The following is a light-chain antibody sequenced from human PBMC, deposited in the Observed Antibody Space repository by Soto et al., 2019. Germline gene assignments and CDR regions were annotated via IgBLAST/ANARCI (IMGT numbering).Light chain of an antibody. CDR1: QSVSSN. CDR3: QQYNNWPPVT. J-gene: IGKJ1*01. V-gene: IGKV3-15*01. Sequence: EIALTQSPGTLSLSPGERATLSCRASQSVSSNLAWYQQKPGQAPRLLIYGASTRATGIPARFSGSGSGTEFTLTISSLQSEDFAVYYCQQYNNWPPVTFGQGTKVDIK. CDR2: GAS.